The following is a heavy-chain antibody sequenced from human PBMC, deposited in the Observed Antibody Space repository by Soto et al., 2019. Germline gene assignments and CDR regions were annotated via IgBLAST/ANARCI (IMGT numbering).Heavy chain of an antibody. Sequence: SVKVSCKASGGTFNIYAISWVVQAPGQGLDWMGGIIPILGSPNYARKFQGRVTITADKSTSTTYMELSSLTSEDTAVYYCARGPTSWEPDYWGQGSLVTVSS. D-gene: IGHD1-26*01. CDR2: IIPILGSP. V-gene: IGHV1-69*10. J-gene: IGHJ4*02. CDR1: GGTFNIYA. CDR3: ARGPTSWEPDY.